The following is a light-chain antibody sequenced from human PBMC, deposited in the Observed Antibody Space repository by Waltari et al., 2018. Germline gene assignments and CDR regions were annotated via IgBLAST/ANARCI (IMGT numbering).Light chain of an antibody. J-gene: IGKJ4*01. CDR2: WAS. CDR1: QSVFYSPNNKNY. Sequence: DIVMTQSPDSLAVSLGERATINCKSSQSVFYSPNNKNYLSWYQQKPGQPPKLLIYWASTRESGVPDRFSGSGSGTDFTLTISSLQAEDVALYFCQQYYGSPFTFGGGTNVEIK. V-gene: IGKV4-1*01. CDR3: QQYYGSPFT.